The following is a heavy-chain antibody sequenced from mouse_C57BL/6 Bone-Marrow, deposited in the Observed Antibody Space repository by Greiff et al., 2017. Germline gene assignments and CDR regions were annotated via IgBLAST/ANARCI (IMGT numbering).Heavy chain of an antibody. V-gene: IGHV1-81*01. D-gene: IGHD2-4*01. CDR1: GYTFTSYG. CDR2: IYPRSGNT. CDR3: ARYDYGWFAY. Sequence: QVQLQQSGAELARPGASVKLSCTASGYTFTSYGISWVKQRTGQGLEWIGEIYPRSGNTYYNEKFKGKATLTADKSSSTAYMELRSLTSEDSAVYFCARYDYGWFAYWGQGTLVTVSA. J-gene: IGHJ3*01.